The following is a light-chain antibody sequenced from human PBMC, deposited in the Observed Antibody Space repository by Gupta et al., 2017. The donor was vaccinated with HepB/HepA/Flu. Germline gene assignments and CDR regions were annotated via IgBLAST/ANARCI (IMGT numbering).Light chain of an antibody. CDR2: SNN. CDR1: SSNIGSNT. V-gene: IGLV1-44*01. Sequence: QSVLTQPPSASGTPGQRVTISCSGSSSNIGSNTVDWYQQLPGTAPKLLIYSNNLRPSGVPDRFSGSKSGTSASLALSGLQSDDEADYYCAAWDDSLNGRVFGGGTKLTVL. J-gene: IGLJ3*02. CDR3: AAWDDSLNGRV.